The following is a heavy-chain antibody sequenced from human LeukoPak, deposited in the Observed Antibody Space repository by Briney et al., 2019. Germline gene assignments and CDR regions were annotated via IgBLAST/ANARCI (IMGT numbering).Heavy chain of an antibody. CDR1: GGTFSSYA. J-gene: IGHJ4*02. Sequence: ASVKVSCKASGGTFSSYAISWVRQAPGQGLEWMGWINPNSGGTNYAQKFQGRVTMTRDTSISTAYMELSRLRSDDTAVYYCARVSDGPYYFDYWGQGTLVTVSS. V-gene: IGHV1-2*02. CDR2: INPNSGGT. CDR3: ARVSDGPYYFDY.